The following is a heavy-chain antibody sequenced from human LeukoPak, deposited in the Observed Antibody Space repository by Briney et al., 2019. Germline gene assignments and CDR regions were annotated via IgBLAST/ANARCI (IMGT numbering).Heavy chain of an antibody. CDR2: INDGGGST. CDR3: AREVAMGMDV. V-gene: IGHV3-23*01. CDR1: GFTLSNYA. D-gene: IGHD5-12*01. J-gene: IGHJ6*02. Sequence: AGGSLRLSCAAAGFTLSNYAMSWVRQAPGKGLEWVSSINDGGGSTYYADSVKGRFTISRDNSKNTLYLQMNSLRAEDTAVYYCAREVAMGMDVWGQGTTVTVSS.